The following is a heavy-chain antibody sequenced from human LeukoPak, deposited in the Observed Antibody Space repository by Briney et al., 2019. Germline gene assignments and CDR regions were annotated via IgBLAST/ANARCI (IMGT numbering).Heavy chain of an antibody. D-gene: IGHD1-14*01. CDR2: INWHGGST. J-gene: IGHJ4*02. CDR1: GFTFEDYG. Sequence: RPGGSLRLSCVASGFTFEDYGMSWVRQSAGKGLEWVSSINWHGGSTHYAESVKGRFTISRDNAKNSLFLQMNSLRAEDTALYYCARANHSPYYFDYWGQGTLVTVSS. CDR3: ARANHSPYYFDY. V-gene: IGHV3-20*04.